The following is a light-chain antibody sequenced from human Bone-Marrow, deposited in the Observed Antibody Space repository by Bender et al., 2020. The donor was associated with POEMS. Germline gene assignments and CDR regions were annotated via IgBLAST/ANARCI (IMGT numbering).Light chain of an antibody. Sequence: QSALTQPASVSGSPGQSITISCTGTSSDVGGYNYVSWYQQHPGKAPKLLIYDVSYRPSGVSNRFSGSKSGNTASLTISGLQAEDEADYYCSSYTSSNNWVFGGGTTLTVL. CDR3: SSYTSSNNWV. V-gene: IGLV2-14*03. CDR2: DVS. CDR1: SSDVGGYNY. J-gene: IGLJ3*02.